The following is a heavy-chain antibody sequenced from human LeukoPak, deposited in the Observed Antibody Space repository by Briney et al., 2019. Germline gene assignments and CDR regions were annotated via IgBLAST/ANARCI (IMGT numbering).Heavy chain of an antibody. CDR1: GFTFSSYA. CDR3: AKDVSSSGSEY. D-gene: IGHD3-22*01. CDR2: ISAGGGCT. Sequence: PGGSLRLSCAASGFTFSSYAMSWVRQAPGKGLEWVSAISAGGGCTYYAGSVKGRFTISRDNSKKTLYLQMNSLRAEDTAVYYCAKDVSSSGSEYWGQGTLVTVSS. J-gene: IGHJ4*02. V-gene: IGHV3-23*01.